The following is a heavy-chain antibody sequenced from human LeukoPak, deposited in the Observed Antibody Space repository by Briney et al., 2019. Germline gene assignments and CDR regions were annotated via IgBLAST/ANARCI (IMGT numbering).Heavy chain of an antibody. J-gene: IGHJ4*02. V-gene: IGHV3-23*01. CDR3: ARDSLNVQRKYYFDY. CDR1: GFTFSSYA. Sequence: GGSLRLSCAASGFTFSSYAMSWVRRAPGKGLEWVSAISGSGGSTYYADSVKGRFTISRDNAKGSLYLHMSSLRAEDTAVYYCARDSLNVQRKYYFDYWGQGTLVTVSS. D-gene: IGHD1-1*01. CDR2: ISGSGGST.